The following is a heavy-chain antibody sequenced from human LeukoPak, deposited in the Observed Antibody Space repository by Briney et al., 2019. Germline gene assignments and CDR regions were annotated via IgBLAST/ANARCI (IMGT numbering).Heavy chain of an antibody. D-gene: IGHD3-9*01. CDR2: INHSGST. CDR3: ARLASLGPPYDILTGLDY. J-gene: IGHJ4*02. V-gene: IGHV4-34*01. Sequence: SETLSLTCAVYGGSFSGYYWSWIRQPPGKGLEWIGEINHSGSTNYNPSLKSRVTISVDTSKNQFSLKLSSVTAADTAVYYCARLASLGPPYDILTGLDYWGQGTLVTVSS. CDR1: GGSFSGYY.